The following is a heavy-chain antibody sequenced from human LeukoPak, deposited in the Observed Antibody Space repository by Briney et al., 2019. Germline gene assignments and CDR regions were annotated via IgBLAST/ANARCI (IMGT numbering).Heavy chain of an antibody. J-gene: IGHJ1*01. D-gene: IGHD5-12*01. V-gene: IGHV4-38-2*02. CDR2: IYHSGST. Sequence: SETLSLTCTVSGYSISSGYYWGWIRQPPGKGLEWIGSIYHSGSTYYNPSLKSRVTISVDTSKNQFSLKLSSVTAADTAVYYCARERDVASFQHWGQGTLVTVSS. CDR1: GYSISSGYY. CDR3: ARERDVASFQH.